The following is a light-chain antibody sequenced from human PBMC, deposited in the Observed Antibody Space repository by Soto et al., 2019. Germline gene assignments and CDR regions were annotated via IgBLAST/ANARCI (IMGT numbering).Light chain of an antibody. J-gene: IGKJ4*01. CDR3: QQYDSYPLT. Sequence: DIQMTQSPSTLAASVGDRVTISCRASQSISSWLAWYQQKPGKAPKLLIYEASRLESGVPSRFSGSGSGTEFSLTYSSLQPDYSATYYCQQYDSYPLTFGGGTKVEI. CDR1: QSISSW. CDR2: EAS. V-gene: IGKV1-5*03.